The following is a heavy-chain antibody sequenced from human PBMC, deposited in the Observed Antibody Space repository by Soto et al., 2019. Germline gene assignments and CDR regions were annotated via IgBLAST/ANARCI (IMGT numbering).Heavy chain of an antibody. CDR3: ARESRGYFDY. J-gene: IGHJ4*02. CDR2: ISYDGSNK. CDR1: GFTFSSYA. Sequence: QAVGSLRLSCAASGFTFSSYAMHWVRQAPGKGLEWVAVISYDGSNKYYADSVKGRFTISRDNSKNTLYLQMNSLRAEDTAVYYCARESRGYFDYWGQGTLVTVSS. V-gene: IGHV3-30-3*01.